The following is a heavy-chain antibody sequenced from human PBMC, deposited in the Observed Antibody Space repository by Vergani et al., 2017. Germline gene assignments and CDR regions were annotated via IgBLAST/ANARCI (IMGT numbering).Heavy chain of an antibody. Sequence: QVQLVQSGAEVKKPGASVKVSCKASGYTLTGYYMHWVRQAPGQGLEWMGWINPNSGGTNHAQQFQGRVTMTRDTSISTAYMELSRLRSDDTAVYYCAREWGQYCSGGSCYGAGGMDVWGQGTTVTVSS. J-gene: IGHJ6*02. CDR1: GYTLTGYY. CDR3: AREWGQYCSGGSCYGAGGMDV. V-gene: IGHV1-2*02. D-gene: IGHD2-15*01. CDR2: INPNSGGT.